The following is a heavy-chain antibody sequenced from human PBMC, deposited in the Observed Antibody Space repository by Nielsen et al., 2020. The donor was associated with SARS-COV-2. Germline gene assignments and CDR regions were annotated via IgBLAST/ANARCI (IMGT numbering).Heavy chain of an antibody. Sequence: SETLSLTCAVSGGSISSGGHSWSWIRQPPGKGLEWIGYIYHSGSTYYNPSLKSRVTISVDRSKNQFSLKLSSVTAADTAVYYCARGPRITMVRGGFDYWGQGTLVTVSS. V-gene: IGHV4-30-2*01. J-gene: IGHJ4*02. D-gene: IGHD3-10*01. CDR2: IYHSGST. CDR3: ARGPRITMVRGGFDY. CDR1: GGSISSGGHS.